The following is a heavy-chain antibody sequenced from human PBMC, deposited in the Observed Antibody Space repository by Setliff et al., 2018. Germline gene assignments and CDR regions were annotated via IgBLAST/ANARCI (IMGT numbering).Heavy chain of an antibody. CDR1: GYNFASYW. J-gene: IGHJ6*03. D-gene: IGHD6-19*01. CDR2: IYPDGSDT. V-gene: IGHV5-51*01. CDR3: ARQIGSSLSHFYYYMDV. Sequence: PGESLKISCKGSGYNFASYWIAWVRQMPGKGLEWMGIIYPDGSDTRYSPSFQGQVTISADKSISTAYLQWSSLKASDTAMYYCARQIGSSLSHFYYYMDVWGKGTTVTVYS.